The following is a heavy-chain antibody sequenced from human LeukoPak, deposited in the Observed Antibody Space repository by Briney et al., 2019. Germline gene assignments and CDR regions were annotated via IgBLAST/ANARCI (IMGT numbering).Heavy chain of an antibody. CDR3: ARELGYDFWSGYLDSYFDY. Sequence: GGSLRLSCAASGFTFRVYAMSWVRQAPGKGLEWVANITQDGSEKYYVDSVKGRFTISRDNAKNTLYLQMNSRRAEDTAVYYCARELGYDFWSGYLDSYFDYWGQGTLVTVSS. V-gene: IGHV3-7*01. CDR2: ITQDGSEK. CDR1: GFTFRVYA. J-gene: IGHJ4*02. D-gene: IGHD3-3*01.